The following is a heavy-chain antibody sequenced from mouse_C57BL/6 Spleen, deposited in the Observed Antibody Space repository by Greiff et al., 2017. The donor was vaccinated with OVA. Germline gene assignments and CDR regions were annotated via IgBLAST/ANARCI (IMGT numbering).Heavy chain of an antibody. CDR3: TTGYINLFAY. J-gene: IGHJ3*01. V-gene: IGHV14-4*01. CDR2: IDPENGDT. Sequence: EVQLQQSGAELVRPGASVKLSCTASGFNIKDDYMHWVKQRPEQGLEWIGWIDPENGDTEYASKFQGKATITADTSSNTAYLQLSSLTSEDTAVYYCTTGYINLFAYWGQGTLVTVSA. CDR1: GFNIKDDY. D-gene: IGHD2-5*01.